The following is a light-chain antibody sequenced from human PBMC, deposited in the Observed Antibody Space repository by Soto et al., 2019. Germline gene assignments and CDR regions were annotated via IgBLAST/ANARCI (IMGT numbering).Light chain of an antibody. Sequence: QSVLTXPPXXXXXXGQKVTISCSGXXXNIGNNYVSWYQHLPGTAPKLLIYDNNQRPSGIPDRFSGSKSGTSATLGITGLQTGDEADYYCGTWDSSLSAVLFGGGTKVTVL. CDR2: DNN. J-gene: IGLJ2*01. CDR1: XXNIGNNY. CDR3: GTWDSSLSAVL. V-gene: IGLV1-51*01.